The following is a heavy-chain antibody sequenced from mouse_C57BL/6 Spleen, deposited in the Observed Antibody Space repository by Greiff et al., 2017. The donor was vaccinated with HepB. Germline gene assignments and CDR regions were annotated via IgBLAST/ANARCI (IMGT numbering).Heavy chain of an antibody. V-gene: IGHV5-6*01. CDR2: ISSGGSYT. D-gene: IGHD4-1*01. Sequence: EVQVVESGGDLVKPGGSLKLSCAASGFTFSSYGMSWVRQTPDKRLEWVATISSGGSYTYYPDSVKGRFTISRDNAKNTLYLQMSSLKSEDTAMYYCARHSLTGTDWYFDVWGTGTTVTVSS. J-gene: IGHJ1*03. CDR1: GFTFSSYG. CDR3: ARHSLTGTDWYFDV.